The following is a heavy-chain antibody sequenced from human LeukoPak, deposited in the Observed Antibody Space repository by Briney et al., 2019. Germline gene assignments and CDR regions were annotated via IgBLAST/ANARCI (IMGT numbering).Heavy chain of an antibody. Sequence: SETLSLTCAVYGGSFSGYYWGWIRQPPGKGLEWIGEINHSGSTNYNPSLKSRVTISVDTSKNQFSLKLSSVTAADTAVYYCARGRPRLRFLEWLMSWFDPWGQGTLVTVSS. D-gene: IGHD3-3*01. CDR2: INHSGST. J-gene: IGHJ5*02. CDR1: GGSFSGYY. CDR3: ARGRPRLRFLEWLMSWFDP. V-gene: IGHV4-34*01.